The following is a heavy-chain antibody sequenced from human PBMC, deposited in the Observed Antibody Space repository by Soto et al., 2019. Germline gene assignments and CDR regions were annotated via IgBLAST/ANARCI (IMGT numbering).Heavy chain of an antibody. J-gene: IGHJ6*02. CDR1: GVSFSDCSC. V-gene: IGHV4-61*01. D-gene: IGHD2-2*01. CDR2: IFYNGTT. Sequence: SETLSLTCTVSGVSFSDCSCWTWIRPAPGKRREWIGCIFYNGTTNYNPSLRSPVTISVDTSKHQFSLKLTSVTAADTAVYWWSRGSRRVHIPSSNRYYYPGMDVWGQGTPVTVSS. CDR3: SRGSRRVHIPSSNRYYYPGMDV.